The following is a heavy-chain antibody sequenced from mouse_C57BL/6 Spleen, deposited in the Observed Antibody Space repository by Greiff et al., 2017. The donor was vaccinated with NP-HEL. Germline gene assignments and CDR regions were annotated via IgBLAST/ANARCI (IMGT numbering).Heavy chain of an antibody. D-gene: IGHD3-1*01. Sequence: DVMLVESGEGLVKPGGSLKLSCAASGFTFSSYAMSWVRQTPEKRLEWVAYISSGGDYIYYADTVKGRFTISRDNARNTLYLQMSSLKSEDTAMYYCTRDRENYYFDYWGQGTTLTVSS. CDR3: TRDRENYYFDY. V-gene: IGHV5-9-1*02. J-gene: IGHJ2*01. CDR1: GFTFSSYA. CDR2: ISSGGDYI.